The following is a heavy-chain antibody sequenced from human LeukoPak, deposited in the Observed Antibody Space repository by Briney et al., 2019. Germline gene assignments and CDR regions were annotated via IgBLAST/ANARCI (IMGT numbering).Heavy chain of an antibody. D-gene: IGHD6-13*01. CDR3: ARERTAAADY. CDR2: ISYDGSNK. CDR1: GFTFSNYW. V-gene: IGHV3-30*03. J-gene: IGHJ4*02. Sequence: PGGSLRLSCAASGFTFSNYWMHWVRQAPGKGLEWVAVISYDGSNKYYADSVKGRFTISRDNSKNTLYLQMNSLRAEDTAVYYCARERTAAADYWGQGTLVTVSS.